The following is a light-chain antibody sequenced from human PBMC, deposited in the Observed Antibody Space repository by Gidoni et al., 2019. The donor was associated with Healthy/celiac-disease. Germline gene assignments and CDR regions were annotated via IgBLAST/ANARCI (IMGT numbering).Light chain of an antibody. CDR1: NIGSKS. CDR2: YDS. V-gene: IGLV3-21*04. J-gene: IGLJ2*01. CDR3: QVWDSSSEAV. Sequence: SYLLTQPPSVSVAPGKPARSTCGGNNIGSKSVHWYQQKPGQAPVLVIYYDSNRPSGIPERFSGSISGETATLTISRVEAGDEVDYHCQVWDSSSEAVFGGGTTLTVL.